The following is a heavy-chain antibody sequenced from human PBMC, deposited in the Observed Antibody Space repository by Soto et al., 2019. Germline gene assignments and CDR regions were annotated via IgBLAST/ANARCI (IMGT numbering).Heavy chain of an antibody. CDR2: INNDESST. D-gene: IGHD6-25*01. CDR1: GFTFSMYW. Sequence: GGSLRLSCAASGFTFSMYWMHWVRQAPGKWLVWVSRINNDESSTIYADSVKGRFTMSRDNPNNTLYLKMNSRRAEDPAVCFCATDERNNWLDPWGQGSLVTVSS. V-gene: IGHV3-74*01. CDR3: ATDERNNWLDP. J-gene: IGHJ5*02.